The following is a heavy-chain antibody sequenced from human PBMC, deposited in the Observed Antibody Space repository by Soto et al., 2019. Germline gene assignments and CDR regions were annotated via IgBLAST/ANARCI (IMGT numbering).Heavy chain of an antibody. D-gene: IGHD6-13*01. V-gene: IGHV3-33*01. J-gene: IGHJ4*02. CDR2: IWYDGSNP. Sequence: QVHLLESGGGVVQPGGSRRLSCAASGFPFSSYGMHWVRQAPGKGLEWVAVIWYDGSNPYYVDSVKGRFTISRDNSKNTLSLQMRSLRADDTAVYYCARGEGAAAGGPFHYWGQGTLVTVSS. CDR3: ARGEGAAAGGPFHY. CDR1: GFPFSSYG.